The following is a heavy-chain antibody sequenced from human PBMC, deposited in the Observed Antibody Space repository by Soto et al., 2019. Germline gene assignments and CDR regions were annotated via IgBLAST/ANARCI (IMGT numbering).Heavy chain of an antibody. Sequence: ASVKVSCKASGYTFTSYGISWVRQAPGQGLEWMGWISAYNGNTNYAQKLQGRVTMTTDTSTSTAYMELRSLRSDDTAVYYCARDGNYXFWSGYWPHLGYYGMDVWGQGTTVTVSS. V-gene: IGHV1-18*04. CDR3: ARDGNYXFWSGYWPHLGYYGMDV. CDR1: GYTFTSYG. J-gene: IGHJ6*02. CDR2: ISAYNGNT. D-gene: IGHD3-3*01.